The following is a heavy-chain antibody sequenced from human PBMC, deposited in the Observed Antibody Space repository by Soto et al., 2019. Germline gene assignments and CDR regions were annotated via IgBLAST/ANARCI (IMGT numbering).Heavy chain of an antibody. CDR2: ISGSGGST. V-gene: IGHV3-23*01. CDR3: AKGTTWIQLWLLFDY. Sequence: GGSLRLSCAASGFTFSSYAMSWVRQAPGKGLEWVSAISGSGGSTYYADSVKGRFTISRDNSKNTLYLQMNSLRAEDTAVYYCAKGTTWIQLWLLFDYWGQGTLVTVSS. D-gene: IGHD5-18*01. CDR1: GFTFSSYA. J-gene: IGHJ4*02.